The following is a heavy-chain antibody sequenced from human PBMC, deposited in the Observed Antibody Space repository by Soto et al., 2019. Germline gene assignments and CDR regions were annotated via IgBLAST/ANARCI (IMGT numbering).Heavy chain of an antibody. Sequence: QVQLQESGPGLVKPSETLSLTCTVSGGSISSYYWSWIRQPPGKGLEWIGYIYYSGSTNYNPSLKSRVTISVDTSKNQFSLKLSSVTAADTAVHYCARAKIVGKELLWFGELPYYGMDVWGQGTTVTVSS. CDR3: ARAKIVGKELLWFGELPYYGMDV. V-gene: IGHV4-59*01. CDR2: IYYSGST. J-gene: IGHJ6*02. D-gene: IGHD3-10*01. CDR1: GGSISSYY.